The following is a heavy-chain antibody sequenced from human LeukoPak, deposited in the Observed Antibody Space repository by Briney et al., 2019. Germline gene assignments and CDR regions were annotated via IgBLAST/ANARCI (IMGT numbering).Heavy chain of an antibody. Sequence: GGSLRLSCAASGFTFDDYGMSWVRQAPGKGLEWVSGINWNGGSTGYADSVKGRFTISRDNAKNSLYPQMNSLRAEDTALYYCARESLHPWGTALDLWGQGILVIVSS. CDR2: INWNGGST. CDR1: GFTFDDYG. D-gene: IGHD5-18*01. CDR3: ARESLHPWGTALDL. J-gene: IGHJ4*02. V-gene: IGHV3-20*04.